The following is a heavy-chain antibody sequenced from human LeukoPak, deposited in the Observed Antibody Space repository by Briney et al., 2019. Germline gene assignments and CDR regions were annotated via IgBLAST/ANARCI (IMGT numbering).Heavy chain of an antibody. V-gene: IGHV3-30-3*01. CDR2: ISYDGSNK. J-gene: IGHJ4*02. CDR1: GFTFSSYA. D-gene: IGHD3-22*01. Sequence: GGSLRLSCAASGFTFSSYAMHWVRQAPGKGLEWVAVISYDGSNKYYADSVKGRFTISRDNSKNTLYLQMNSLRAEDTAVHYCARPNYYDSSGYYSPPGYWGQGTLVTVSS. CDR3: ARPNYYDSSGYYSPPGY.